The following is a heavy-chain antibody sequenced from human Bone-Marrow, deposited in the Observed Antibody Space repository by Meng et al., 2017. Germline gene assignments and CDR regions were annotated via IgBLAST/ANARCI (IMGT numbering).Heavy chain of an antibody. CDR1: GGYSSRSGNY. CDR2: IYYSGNT. Sequence: QLQSSDPGCVKPAQTLSRTCTVSGGYSSRSGNYWSLIRQHSGKGLEWIGYIYYSGNTYYNPSLKSLVNISVDTSKNQFSLKVSSVTAADTAVYYCARGSTNWFDPWGQGILVTVSS. J-gene: IGHJ5*02. V-gene: IGHV4-31*01. CDR3: ARGSTNWFDP.